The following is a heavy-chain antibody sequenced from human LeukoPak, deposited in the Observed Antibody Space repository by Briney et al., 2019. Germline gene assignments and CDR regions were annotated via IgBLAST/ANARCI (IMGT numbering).Heavy chain of an antibody. J-gene: IGHJ4*02. CDR3: ARSATGYYFDY. Sequence: GESLKISCKGSGYSFTSYWIGWVSQMPGRGLEWMGIIYPGDSDTRYSPSFQGQVTISADKSISTACLQWSSLKASDTAMYYCARSATGYYFDYWGQGTLVTVSS. CDR2: IYPGDSDT. CDR1: GYSFTSYW. V-gene: IGHV5-51*01. D-gene: IGHD1-14*01.